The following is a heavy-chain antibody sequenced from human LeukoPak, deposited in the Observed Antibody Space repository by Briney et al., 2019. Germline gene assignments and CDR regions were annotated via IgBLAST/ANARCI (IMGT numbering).Heavy chain of an antibody. V-gene: IGHV3-21*01. CDR1: GFTFSSYS. CDR3: ARDSAVAGTAWGY. Sequence: RTGGSLRLSCAASGFTFSSYSMNWVRQAPGKGLEWASSISSSSSYIYYADSAKGRFTISRDNAKNSLYLQMNSLRAEDTAVYYCARDSAVAGTAWGYWGQGTLVTVSS. CDR2: ISSSSSYI. D-gene: IGHD6-19*01. J-gene: IGHJ4*02.